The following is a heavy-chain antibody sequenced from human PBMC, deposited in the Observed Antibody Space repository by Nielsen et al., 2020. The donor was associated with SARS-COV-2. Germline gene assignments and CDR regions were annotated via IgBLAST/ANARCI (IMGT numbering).Heavy chain of an antibody. J-gene: IGHJ4*02. V-gene: IGHV1-2*02. D-gene: IGHD3-3*01. CDR1: GYTFTSYY. CDR3: ARGSPWSGYLFDY. CDR2: INPNSGGT. Sequence: ASVKVSCKASGYTFTSYYMHWVRQAPGQGLEWMGWINPNSGGTNYAQKFQGRVTMTRDTSISTAYMELSRLRSDDTAVYYCARGSPWSGYLFDYWGQGTLVTVSS.